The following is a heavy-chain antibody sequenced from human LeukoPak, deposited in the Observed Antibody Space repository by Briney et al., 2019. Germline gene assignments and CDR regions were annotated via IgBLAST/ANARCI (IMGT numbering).Heavy chain of an antibody. J-gene: IGHJ4*02. CDR3: AREPGRVGATDFDY. CDR2: ISTYNGNT. V-gene: IGHV1-18*01. D-gene: IGHD1-26*01. CDR1: GYTFTSNG. Sequence: GASVKVSCRASGYTFTSNGITWVRQAPGQGLEWMGWISTYNGNTDYAQGLQDRVIMTTDTSTRTAYMELRSLRSDDTAVYYCAREPGRVGATDFDYWGQGTLVTVSS.